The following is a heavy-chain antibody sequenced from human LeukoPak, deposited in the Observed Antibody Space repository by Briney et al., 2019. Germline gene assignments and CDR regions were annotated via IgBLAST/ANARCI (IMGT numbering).Heavy chain of an antibody. CDR1: GFTFSSYS. CDR2: ISGSGGST. CDR3: ATVLSGMCGY. D-gene: IGHD2-15*01. J-gene: IGHJ4*02. Sequence: QPGGSLRLSCAASGFTFSSYSMIWVRQAPGKGLEWVSAISGSGGSTYYADSVKGRFTISRDNSKNTLYLQMNSLRAEDTAVYYCATVLSGMCGYWGQGTLVTVSS. V-gene: IGHV3-23*01.